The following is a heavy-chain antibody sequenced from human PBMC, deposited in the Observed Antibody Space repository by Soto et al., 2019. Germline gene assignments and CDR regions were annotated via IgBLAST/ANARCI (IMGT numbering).Heavy chain of an antibody. CDR3: ARDRGDYYYDSSGYYSKRNYYYYGMDV. Sequence: GGSLRLSCAASGFTFSSYSMNWVRQAPGKGLEWVSSISSSSSYIYYADSVKGRFTISRDNAKNSLYLQMNSLRAEDTAVYYCARDRGDYYYDSSGYYSKRNYYYYGMDVWGQGTTVTVSS. J-gene: IGHJ6*02. D-gene: IGHD3-22*01. CDR2: ISSSSSYI. V-gene: IGHV3-21*01. CDR1: GFTFSSYS.